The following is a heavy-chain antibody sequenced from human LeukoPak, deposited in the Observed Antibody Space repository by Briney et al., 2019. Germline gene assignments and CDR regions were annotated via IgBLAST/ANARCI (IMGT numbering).Heavy chain of an antibody. D-gene: IGHD6-13*01. Sequence: SVKGSCKASGGTFSSYTISWVRQAPGQGLEWGGRIIPILGIANYAQKFQGRVTITADKSTSTAYMELSSLRSEDTAVYYCARDLGAAADYYYYYGMDVWGQGTTVTVSS. CDR2: IIPILGIA. CDR3: ARDLGAAADYYYYYGMDV. CDR1: GGTFSSYT. V-gene: IGHV1-69*04. J-gene: IGHJ6*02.